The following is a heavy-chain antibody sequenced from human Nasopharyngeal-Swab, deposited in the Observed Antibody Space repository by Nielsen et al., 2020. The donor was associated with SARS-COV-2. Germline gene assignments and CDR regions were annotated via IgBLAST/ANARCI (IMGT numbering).Heavy chain of an antibody. J-gene: IGHJ5*02. CDR1: GYTFTSCA. D-gene: IGHD3-3*01. CDR3: ARDQRSGFLEWLPSHNWFDP. V-gene: IGHV1-3*01. Sequence: ASAKVSCKASGYTFTSCAMHWVRQAPGQRLEWMGWINAGNGNTKYSQKFQGRVTITGDTSASTAYMELSSLRSEDTAVYYCARDQRSGFLEWLPSHNWFDPWGQGTLVTVSS. CDR2: INAGNGNT.